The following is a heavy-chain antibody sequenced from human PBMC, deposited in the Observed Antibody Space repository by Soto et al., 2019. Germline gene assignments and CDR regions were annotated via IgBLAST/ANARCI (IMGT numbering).Heavy chain of an antibody. CDR2: INSDGSST. Sequence: GSPRLSCAASGFTFSNYWMHWVRQAPGKGLVWVSRINSDGSSTNYADSVKGRFTISRDNAKNTLYLQMNSLRAEDTAVYYCARGWTNNYYYYGMDVWGQGTTVTVSS. CDR1: GFTFSNYW. CDR3: ARGWTNNYYYYGMDV. D-gene: IGHD2-15*01. V-gene: IGHV3-74*01. J-gene: IGHJ6*02.